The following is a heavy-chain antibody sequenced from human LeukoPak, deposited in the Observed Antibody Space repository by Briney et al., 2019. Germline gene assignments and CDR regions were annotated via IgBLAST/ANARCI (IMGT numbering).Heavy chain of an antibody. J-gene: IGHJ4*02. Sequence: SETLSLTCTVSGGSITRYYWSWIRRPPGKGLEWLAYVDYSGSTAYNPSLNGRIAISPDTSKNQFSLKLRSVTAADTAVYYCARLNGGNWGPGILVTVPS. CDR2: VDYSGST. V-gene: IGHV4-59*08. D-gene: IGHD4-23*01. CDR3: ARLNGGN. CDR1: GGSITRYY.